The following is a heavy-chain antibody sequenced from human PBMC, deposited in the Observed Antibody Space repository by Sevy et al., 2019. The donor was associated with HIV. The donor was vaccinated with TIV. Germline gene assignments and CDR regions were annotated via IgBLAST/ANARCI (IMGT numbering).Heavy chain of an antibody. J-gene: IGHJ5*02. CDR3: ARQSWYTSGWFWFDP. V-gene: IGHV4-39*01. CDR1: GGSISSTSYY. CDR2: IYYTGNT. D-gene: IGHD6-19*01. Sequence: SETLSLTCIVSGGSISSTSYYWGWIRQPPGKGLEWIGTIYYTGNTDYNPSLKSLVTISVDTSKNRFSLKLSSVTAADTAVYYCARQSWYTSGWFWFDPWGQGTLVTVSS.